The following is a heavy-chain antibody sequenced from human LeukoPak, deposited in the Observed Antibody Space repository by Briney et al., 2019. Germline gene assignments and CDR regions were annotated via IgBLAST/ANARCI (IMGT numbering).Heavy chain of an antibody. CDR2: IYNGGNT. V-gene: IGHV3-53*01. Sequence: PGGSLRLSCAASGFTVRNKYMSWVRQAPGKGLECVSVIYNGGNTYYADSVKGRFTISRDNSKNTLYLQMNSLRAEDTAVYYCARGGGSELYYFEYWGQGTLVTVSS. J-gene: IGHJ4*02. CDR3: ARGGGSELYYFEY. CDR1: GFTVRNKY. D-gene: IGHD5-12*01.